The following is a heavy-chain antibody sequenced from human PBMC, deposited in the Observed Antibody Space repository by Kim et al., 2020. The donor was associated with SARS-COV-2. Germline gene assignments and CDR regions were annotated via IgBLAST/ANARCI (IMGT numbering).Heavy chain of an antibody. V-gene: IGHV4-59*01. CDR3: ARIIVGPSRYSDY. CDR2: IYYSGST. CDR1: GGSMSTYY. Sequence: SETLSLTCTVSGGSMSTYYWSWIRQPPGKGLEWIGYIYYSGSTNYNPSLKSRVIISVDTSKNQFSLKLSSVTAADTAVYYCARIIVGPSRYSDYWGQGILVTVSS. D-gene: IGHD1-26*01. J-gene: IGHJ4*02.